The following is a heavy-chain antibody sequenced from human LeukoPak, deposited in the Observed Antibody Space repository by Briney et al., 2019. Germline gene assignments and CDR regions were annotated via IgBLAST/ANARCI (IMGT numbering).Heavy chain of an antibody. CDR1: GFTFSSYC. CDR2: IKQDGSEK. Sequence: GGSLRLSCAASGFTFSSYCMNWVRQPPGKGLEWVANIKQDGSEKYYVDSVKGRFTTSRDNAKNSLYLQMNRLRGEDTAVYYRARELAPFSVIVDGMDVWGQGTTVTVSS. J-gene: IGHJ6*02. D-gene: IGHD1-26*01. CDR3: ARELAPFSVIVDGMDV. V-gene: IGHV3-7*05.